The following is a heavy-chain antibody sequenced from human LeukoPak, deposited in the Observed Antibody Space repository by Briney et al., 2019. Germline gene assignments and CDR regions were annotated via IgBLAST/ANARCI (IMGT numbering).Heavy chain of an antibody. J-gene: IGHJ2*01. CDR3: ARVGCSSTSCYGDWYFDL. CDR1: GYTFTSYG. D-gene: IGHD2-2*01. CDR2: ISAYNGNT. V-gene: IGHV1-18*01. Sequence: ASVKVSCKASGYTFTSYGISWVRQAPGQGLEWMGWISAYNGNTNYAQKLQGRVTMTTDTSTSTAYMELRSLRSDDTAVYYCARVGCSSTSCYGDWYFDLWGRGTLVTVSS.